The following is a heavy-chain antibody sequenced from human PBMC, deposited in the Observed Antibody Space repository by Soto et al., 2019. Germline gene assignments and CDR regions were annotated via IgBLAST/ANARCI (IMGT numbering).Heavy chain of an antibody. V-gene: IGHV1-69*13. CDR2: IIPIFGTA. J-gene: IGHJ5*02. CDR1: GGTFSSYA. D-gene: IGHD3-10*01. CDR3: ARGVTMVRGVTNNWFDP. Sequence: ASVKVSCKASGGTFSSYAISWVRQAPGQGLEWMGGIIPIFGTANYAQKFQGRVTITADESTSTAYMELSSLRSEDTAVYYCARGVTMVRGVTNNWFDPWGQGTLVTVSS.